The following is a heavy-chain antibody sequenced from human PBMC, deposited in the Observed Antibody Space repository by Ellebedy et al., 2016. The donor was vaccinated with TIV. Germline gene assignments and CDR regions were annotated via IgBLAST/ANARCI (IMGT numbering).Heavy chain of an antibody. D-gene: IGHD2-21*02. CDR1: GGSISGGEYY. CDR2: IYYRRST. J-gene: IGHJ2*01. CDR3: ARSSGAFCGGDCFSWYFDL. Sequence: SETLSLTCTVSGGSISGGEYYWSWIRQPPGKGLEWIGSIYYRRSTYYNPSLKSRVTISVDTSINQFSLRLSSVTAADTAVYYCARSSGAFCGGDCFSWYFDLWGRGTLVTVSS. V-gene: IGHV4-39*01.